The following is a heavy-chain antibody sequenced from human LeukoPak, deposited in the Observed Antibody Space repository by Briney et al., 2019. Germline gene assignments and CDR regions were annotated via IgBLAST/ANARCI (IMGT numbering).Heavy chain of an antibody. J-gene: IGHJ4*02. V-gene: IGHV4-4*02. CDR1: GGSIINSNW. CDR3: ARLWLGELYYFDY. Sequence: PSETLSLTCAVSGGSIINSNWWSWVRQPPGKGLEWIGEIYHSGSTNYNPSLKSRVTISVDKSKNQFSLKLDSVTAADTAVYYCARLWLGELYYFDYWGQGTLVTVSS. D-gene: IGHD3-10*01. CDR2: IYHSGST.